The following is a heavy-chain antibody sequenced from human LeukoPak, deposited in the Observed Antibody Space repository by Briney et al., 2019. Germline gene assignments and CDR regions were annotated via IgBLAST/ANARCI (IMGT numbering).Heavy chain of an antibody. D-gene: IGHD3-10*01. V-gene: IGHV3-23*01. CDR1: GFTFSSYA. J-gene: IGHJ5*02. CDR3: AKDQSYYNWFDP. CDR2: IDANGAGT. Sequence: GGSLRLSCAASGFTFSSYAMTWVRQAPGKGLEWVSSIDANGAGTYYADSVKGRFTISRDNAKNTLGLQMHSLTAEDTAVYYCAKDQSYYNWFDPWGQGTLVTVSS.